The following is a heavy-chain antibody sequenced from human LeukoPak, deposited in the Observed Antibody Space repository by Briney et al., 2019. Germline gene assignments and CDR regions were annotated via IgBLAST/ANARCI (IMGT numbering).Heavy chain of an antibody. V-gene: IGHV1-18*01. D-gene: IGHD6-19*01. CDR2: ISAYNGNT. CDR3: ARNLPIAVAGPIDY. CDR1: GYTFTSYG. J-gene: IGHJ4*02. Sequence: APVKVSCKASGYTFTSYGISWVRQAPGQGLEWMGWISAYNGNTNYAQKLQGRVTMTTDTSTSTAYMELRSLRSDDTAVYYCARNLPIAVAGPIDYWGQGTLVTVSS.